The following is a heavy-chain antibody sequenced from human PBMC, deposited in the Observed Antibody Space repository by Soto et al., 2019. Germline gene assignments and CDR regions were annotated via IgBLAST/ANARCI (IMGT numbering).Heavy chain of an antibody. CDR3: TREGDGSGFFSDF. CDR1: GFTFSDYN. J-gene: IGHJ4*02. Sequence: PGGSLKLSCVPSGFTFSDYNMNWVRQAPGKGLEWVSFISGRSNTIYYADSVKGRFTISRDNAKNSLYLLMNSLRAEDTAVYYCTREGDGSGFFSDFWGQGALVTVS. CDR2: ISGRSNTI. V-gene: IGHV3-48*01. D-gene: IGHD3-22*01.